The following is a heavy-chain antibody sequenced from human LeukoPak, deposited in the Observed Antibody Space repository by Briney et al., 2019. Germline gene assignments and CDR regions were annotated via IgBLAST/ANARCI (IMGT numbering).Heavy chain of an antibody. V-gene: IGHV3-43D*03. J-gene: IGHJ4*02. CDR1: GFTFDDYA. D-gene: IGHD6-6*01. Sequence: GGSLGLSCAASGFTFDDYAMHWVRQAPGKGLEWVSLISWDGGSTYYADSVKGRFTISRDNSKNSLYLQMNSLRAEDTALYYCAKDGGYSSSSGGYFDYWGQGTLVTVSS. CDR3: AKDGGYSSSSGGYFDY. CDR2: ISWDGGST.